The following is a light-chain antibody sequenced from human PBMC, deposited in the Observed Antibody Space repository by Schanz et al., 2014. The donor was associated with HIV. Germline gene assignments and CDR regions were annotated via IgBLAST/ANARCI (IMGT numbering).Light chain of an antibody. Sequence: QSVLTQPASVSGSPGQSITIYCSGTSRDVGGHNYVSWYQQYPGKVPKLIIYDVNNRPSGISDRFSASKSGNTASLTISGLQGEDEADYYCCSYVDSSTFVFGTGTKLTVL. CDR1: SRDVGGHNY. J-gene: IGLJ1*01. CDR2: DVN. V-gene: IGLV2-14*03. CDR3: CSYVDSSTFV.